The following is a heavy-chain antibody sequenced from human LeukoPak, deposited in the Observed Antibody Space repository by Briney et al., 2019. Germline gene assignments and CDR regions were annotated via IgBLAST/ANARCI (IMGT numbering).Heavy chain of an antibody. CDR1: GFTFSSYA. Sequence: GGSLRLSCAASGFTFSSYAMSWVRQAPGKGLEWVSVISGNGIDTYYADSVKGRFTISRDNSRNTLYLQMNSLRADDTAVYYCAKERMGAAAGQDYGGQGTLVTVSS. CDR3: AKERMGAAAGQDY. CDR2: ISGNGIDT. J-gene: IGHJ4*02. V-gene: IGHV3-23*01. D-gene: IGHD6-13*01.